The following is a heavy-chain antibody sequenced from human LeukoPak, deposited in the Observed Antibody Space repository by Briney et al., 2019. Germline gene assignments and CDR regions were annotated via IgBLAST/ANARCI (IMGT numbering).Heavy chain of an antibody. CDR2: ISAGGATI. D-gene: IGHD1-26*01. CDR3: AKDSGGTYFYYYYYMDV. J-gene: IGHJ6*03. Sequence: GGSLRLSCAASGFSFSTYAMSWVRQAPGKGLEWVSAISAGGATIYYADSVKGRFTVSRDNSKNTLYLHMNSLRAEDTVIYYCAKDSGGTYFYYYYYMDVWGKGTTVTVSS. CDR1: GFSFSTYA. V-gene: IGHV3-23*01.